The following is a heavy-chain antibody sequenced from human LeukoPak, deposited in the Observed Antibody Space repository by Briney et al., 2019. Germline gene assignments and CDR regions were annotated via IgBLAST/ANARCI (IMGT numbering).Heavy chain of an antibody. CDR2: IYHSGST. V-gene: IGHV4-38-2*02. D-gene: IGHD5-12*01. J-gene: IGHJ5*02. Sequence: SETLSLTCTVSGYSISSGYYWGWIRQPPGKGLEWIGSIYHSGSTYYNPSLKSRVTISVDTSKNQFSLKLSSVTAADTAVYYCARSLRTWFDPWGQGTLVTVSS. CDR3: ARSLRTWFDP. CDR1: GYSISSGYY.